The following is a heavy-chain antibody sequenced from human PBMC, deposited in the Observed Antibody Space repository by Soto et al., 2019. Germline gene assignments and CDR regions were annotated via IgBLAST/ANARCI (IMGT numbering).Heavy chain of an antibody. CDR3: ARGFDPRYYYYGMDV. V-gene: IGHV5-51*01. D-gene: IGHD3-16*01. CDR2: IYPGDSDI. Sequence: GESLKISCKGSGFTFSNRCIAWVRQVPGKGLGWMGIIYPGDSDIRYSPSFQGQVTFSADKSISTAYLQWSSLKASDTAIYYCARGFDPRYYYYGMDVWGQGTTVTVS. J-gene: IGHJ6*02. CDR1: GFTFSNRC.